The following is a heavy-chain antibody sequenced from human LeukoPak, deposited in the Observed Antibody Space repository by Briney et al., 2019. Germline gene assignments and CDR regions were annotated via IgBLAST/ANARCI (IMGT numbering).Heavy chain of an antibody. CDR3: ARVDYDILTGYYYFDY. CDR2: ISSSGSTI. Sequence: GGSLRLSCAASGFTFSDYYMSWIRQAPGKGLEWVSYISSSGSTIYYADSVKGRFTISRDNAKNSLYLQMNSLRAEDTAVYYCARVDYDILTGYYYFDYWGQGTLVTVSS. J-gene: IGHJ4*02. CDR1: GFTFSDYY. D-gene: IGHD3-9*01. V-gene: IGHV3-11*01.